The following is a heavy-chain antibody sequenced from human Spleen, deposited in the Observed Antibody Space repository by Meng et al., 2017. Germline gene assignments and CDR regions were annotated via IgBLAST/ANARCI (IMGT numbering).Heavy chain of an antibody. CDR2: IIPVFGTE. CDR3: ARAHYSGWPIYAMRI. Sequence: SVKVSCKASGGTFSSYAISWVRQAPGQGLEWMGGIIPVFGTENYAQKFQGRVTITTDDSTTTAYMELSSLRSEDTAIYYCARAHYSGWPIYAMRIWGQGTTVTVSS. CDR1: GGTFSSYA. D-gene: IGHD6-19*01. V-gene: IGHV1-69*05. J-gene: IGHJ6*02.